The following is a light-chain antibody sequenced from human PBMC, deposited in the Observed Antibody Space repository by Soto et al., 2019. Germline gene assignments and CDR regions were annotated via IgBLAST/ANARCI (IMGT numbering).Light chain of an antibody. J-gene: IGKJ1*01. V-gene: IGKV3-20*01. Sequence: EIVLTQSPGTLSLSPGERATLSCRASQSVSSSCLAWYQQKPGQAPRLLLYGASSRATGIPDRFSGSGSETDFTLTICRLEPEDFAVYYCQQYSSSPRTFGQGTKVEIK. CDR1: QSVSSSC. CDR2: GAS. CDR3: QQYSSSPRT.